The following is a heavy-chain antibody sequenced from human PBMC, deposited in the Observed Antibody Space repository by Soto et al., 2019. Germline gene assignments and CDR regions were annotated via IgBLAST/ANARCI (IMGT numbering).Heavy chain of an antibody. CDR3: ARLHYDFWSGYSEYYFDY. V-gene: IGHV4-30-4*01. CDR1: GGSISSGDYY. D-gene: IGHD3-3*01. CDR2: IYYSGST. Sequence: SETLSLSCTVSGGSISSGDYYWSWIRQPPGKGLEWIGYIYYSGSTYYNPSLKSRVTISVDTSKNQFSLKLSSVTAADTAVYYCARLHYDFWSGYSEYYFDYWGQGTLVTVSS. J-gene: IGHJ4*02.